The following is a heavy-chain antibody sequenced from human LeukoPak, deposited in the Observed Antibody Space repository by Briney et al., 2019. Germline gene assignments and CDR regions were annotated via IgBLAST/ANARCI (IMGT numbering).Heavy chain of an antibody. CDR1: GFTSDDYA. J-gene: IGHJ4*02. D-gene: IGHD2-2*02. Sequence: GGSLRLSCAASGFTSDDYAMHWVRQAPGKGLEWVSGISWNSGSIGYADSVKGRFTISRDNAKNSLYLQMNSLRAEDTALYYCAKDLGYCSSTSCYTGFDYWGQGTLVTVSS. CDR2: ISWNSGSI. CDR3: AKDLGYCSSTSCYTGFDY. V-gene: IGHV3-9*02.